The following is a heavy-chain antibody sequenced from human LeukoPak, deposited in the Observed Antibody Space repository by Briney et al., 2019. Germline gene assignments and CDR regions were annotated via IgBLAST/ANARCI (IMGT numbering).Heavy chain of an antibody. CDR2: IDYNGNT. V-gene: IGHV4-59*11. D-gene: IGHD2-21*02. Sequence: PSETLSLTCDVSGDSISSHPWSWIRQPPGKGPDYIGFIDYNGNTNYNPSLKSRVTISLDIFKNQFSLNLNSVSAADTAVYYCARLAKCDGNCYSFDLWGQGMLVTVSS. CDR3: ARLAKCDGNCYSFDL. J-gene: IGHJ4*02. CDR1: GDSISSHP.